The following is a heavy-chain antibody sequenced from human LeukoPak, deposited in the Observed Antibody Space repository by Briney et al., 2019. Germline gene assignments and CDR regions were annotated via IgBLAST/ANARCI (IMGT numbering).Heavy chain of an antibody. CDR3: AKAQLITAAAGEYFQH. CDR1: GFTFSSYG. J-gene: IGHJ1*01. CDR2: ISYDGSNK. Sequence: GRSLRLSCAASGFTFSSYGMHWVRQAPGKGLEWVAVISYDGSNKYYADSVKGRFTISRDNSKNTLYLQMNSLRAEDTAVYHCAKAQLITAAAGEYFQHWGQGTLVTVSS. D-gene: IGHD6-13*01. V-gene: IGHV3-30*18.